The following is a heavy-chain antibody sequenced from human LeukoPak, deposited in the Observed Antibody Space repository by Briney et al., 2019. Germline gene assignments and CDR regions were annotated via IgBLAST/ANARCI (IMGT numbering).Heavy chain of an antibody. V-gene: IGHV1-2*02. CDR3: ARAMSGDLFDY. CDR1: GYTFTSYG. CDR2: INPSSGST. Sequence: VASVKVSCTASGYTFTSYGISWVRQAPGQGLEWMGWINPSSGSTRFAQKFQGRVTMTRDTSINTAYMELNRLTYDDTALYYCARAMSGDLFDYWGQGTLVTVSS. J-gene: IGHJ4*02. D-gene: IGHD3-10*01.